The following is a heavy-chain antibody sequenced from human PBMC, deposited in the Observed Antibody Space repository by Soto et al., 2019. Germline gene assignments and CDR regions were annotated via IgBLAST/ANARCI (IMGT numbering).Heavy chain of an antibody. CDR2: VYYSGST. J-gene: IGHJ5*02. V-gene: IGHV4-59*01. CDR1: GGSISSYY. CDR3: ARDQSWHDLVWWFDP. D-gene: IGHD1-1*01. Sequence: SETLSLTCTVSGGSISSYYWSWIRQPPGKGLELIGYVYYSGSTNYNPSLRSRVNISVDTSKNQLSLKMSSVTAADTAVYYCARDQSWHDLVWWFDPWGQGTLVTVS.